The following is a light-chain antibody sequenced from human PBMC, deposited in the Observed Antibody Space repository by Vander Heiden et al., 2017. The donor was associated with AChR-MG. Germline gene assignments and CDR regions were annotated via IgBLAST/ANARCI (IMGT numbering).Light chain of an antibody. CDR2: GAS. Sequence: EIVLTHSPGTLPLSPGGRGTIHCRSPHTTTSSYLAWYQQKPGQAPRLLIYGASSRATGIPERFSGSGSGTDFTLTISRLEPEDFAVYYCQQYDNAPYTFGQGTKLEIE. CDR3: QQYDNAPYT. J-gene: IGKJ2*01. CDR1: HTTTSSY. V-gene: IGKV3-20*01.